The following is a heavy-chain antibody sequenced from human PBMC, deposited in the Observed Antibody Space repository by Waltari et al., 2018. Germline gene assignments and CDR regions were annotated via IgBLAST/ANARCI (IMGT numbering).Heavy chain of an antibody. CDR2: IYYSGTT. J-gene: IGHJ5*02. CDR1: GGSISNFNSY. CDR3: ARLNLGATAANNWFDP. D-gene: IGHD6-13*01. Sequence: HLQLQESVPGLVEPSETLSLTCTVSGGSISNFNSYWGWIRQPPGKWLEWIASIYYSGTTYYNPSLKSRVTISVDTSKNQFSLRLSSVTAADTAVYYCARLNLGATAANNWFDPWGQGTLVTVSS. V-gene: IGHV4-39*01.